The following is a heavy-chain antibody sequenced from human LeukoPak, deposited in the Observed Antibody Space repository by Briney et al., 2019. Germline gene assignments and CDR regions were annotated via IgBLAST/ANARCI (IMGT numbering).Heavy chain of an antibody. D-gene: IGHD3-10*01. CDR2: VNHYGSI. CDR3: ARGNRQLAYYGSGSRLPYDS. CDR1: GGSFTGHY. J-gene: IGHJ4*02. Sequence: SETLSLTCDVSGGSFTGHYWTWIRQPPGQGLEWLGEVNHYGSITYNPSLKGRATISADTSSNQLSLKLTSVTAADTAVYYCARGNRQLAYYGSGSRLPYDSWGQGTLVTVSS. V-gene: IGHV4-34*01.